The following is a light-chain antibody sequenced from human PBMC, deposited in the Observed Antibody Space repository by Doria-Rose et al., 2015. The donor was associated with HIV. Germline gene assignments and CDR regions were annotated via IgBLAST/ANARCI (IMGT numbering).Light chain of an antibody. CDR2: DGS. CDR3: HQYGTSWT. Sequence: TQSPGTLSLSPGERATLSCRASQSFGSTHLAWYQQKPGQAPSLLIYDGSTRATGIPDRFSASGSGTDFTLTINRLEPEDFALYYCHQYGTSWTFGQGTKVEI. J-gene: IGKJ1*01. CDR1: QSFGSTH. V-gene: IGKV3-20*01.